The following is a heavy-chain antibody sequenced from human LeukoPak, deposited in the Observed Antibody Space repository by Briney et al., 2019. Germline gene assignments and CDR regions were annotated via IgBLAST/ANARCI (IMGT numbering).Heavy chain of an antibody. V-gene: IGHV4-34*01. J-gene: IGHJ4*02. CDR3: ARGINLAYSSGWYVVNYFDY. CDR1: GGSFSGYY. D-gene: IGHD6-19*01. CDR2: INHSGST. Sequence: PSETLSLTCAVYGGSFSGYYWSWIRQPPGKGLEWIGEINHSGSTNYNPSLKSRVTISVDTSKNQFSLKLSSVTAADTAVYYCARGINLAYSSGWYVVNYFDYWGQGTLVTVSS.